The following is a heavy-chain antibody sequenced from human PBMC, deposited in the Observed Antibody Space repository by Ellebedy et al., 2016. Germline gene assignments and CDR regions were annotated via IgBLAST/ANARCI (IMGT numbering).Heavy chain of an antibody. Sequence: SETLSLXXAVYGGSFSGYYWSWIRQPPGKGLEWIGEINHSGSTNYNPSLKSRVTISVDTSKNQFSLKLSSVTAADTAVYYCARWGGGYQLPPQINWFNPWGQGTLVTISS. CDR1: GGSFSGYY. CDR2: INHSGST. V-gene: IGHV4-34*01. CDR3: ARWGGGYQLPPQINWFNP. D-gene: IGHD2-2*01. J-gene: IGHJ5*02.